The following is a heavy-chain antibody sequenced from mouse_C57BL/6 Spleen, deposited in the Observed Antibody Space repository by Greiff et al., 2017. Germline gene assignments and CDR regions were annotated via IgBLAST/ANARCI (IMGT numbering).Heavy chain of an antibody. CDR3: ANGYDRYFDV. D-gene: IGHD2-2*01. CDR1: GFTFTAYY. V-gene: IGHV7-3*01. J-gene: IGHJ1*03. CDR2: IRNKANGYTT. Sequence: EVKLVESGGGLVQPGGSLSLSCAASGFTFTAYYMSWVRQPPGKALEWLGFIRNKANGYTTEYSASVKGRFTISRDNSQSILYLQMNALRAEDSATYYCANGYDRYFDVWGTGTTVTVSS.